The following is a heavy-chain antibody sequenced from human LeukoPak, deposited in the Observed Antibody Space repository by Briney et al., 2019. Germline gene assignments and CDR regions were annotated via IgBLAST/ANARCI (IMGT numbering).Heavy chain of an antibody. CDR3: AAQYDILTGYYRDTPDY. D-gene: IGHD3-9*01. V-gene: IGHV3-30*03. Sequence: PGGSLRLSCAASGFTFSSYGMHWVRQAPGKGLEWVAVISYDGSNKYYADSVKGRFTISRDNSKNTLYLQMNSLRAEDTAVYYCAAQYDILTGYYRDTPDYWGQGTLVTVSS. J-gene: IGHJ4*02. CDR2: ISYDGSNK. CDR1: GFTFSSYG.